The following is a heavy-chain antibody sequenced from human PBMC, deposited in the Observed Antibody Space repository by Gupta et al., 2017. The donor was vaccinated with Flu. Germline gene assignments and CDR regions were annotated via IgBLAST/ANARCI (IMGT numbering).Heavy chain of an antibody. V-gene: IGHV3-48*03. CDR2: IGSSGSAK. Sequence: DVRLVESGGGLVKTGGSMRVHCKPSEFTFRRFEMNWVRQAPGKGLEWISNIGSSGSAKYYADSVKGRFTISRDNVKNSLCLQMHSLSAEDTAVYYCAGDLLCTGPWGQGTLVAVSS. CDR1: EFTFRRFE. D-gene: IGHD7-27*01. J-gene: IGHJ5*02. CDR3: AGDLLCTGP.